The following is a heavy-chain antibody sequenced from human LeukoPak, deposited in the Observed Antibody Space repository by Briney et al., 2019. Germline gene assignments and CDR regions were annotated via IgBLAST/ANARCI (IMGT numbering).Heavy chain of an antibody. CDR1: GFTFSNAW. CDR3: TRDNQITMSDY. D-gene: IGHD3-10*02. V-gene: IGHV3-73*01. Sequence: PGGSLRLSCAASGFTFSNAWMSWVRQASGKGLEWVGRIRSKANSYATAYAASVKGRFTISRDDSKNTAYLQMNSLKTEDTAVYYCTRDNQITMSDYWGQGTLVTVSS. J-gene: IGHJ4*02. CDR2: IRSKANSYAT.